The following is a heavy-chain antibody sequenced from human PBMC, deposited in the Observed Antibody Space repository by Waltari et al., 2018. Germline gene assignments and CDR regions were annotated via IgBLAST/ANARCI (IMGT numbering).Heavy chain of an antibody. D-gene: IGHD6-13*01. CDR2: IYTSGST. Sequence: QVQLQESGPGLVKPSQTLSLTCTVPGGSISSGSYYWSWIRQPAGKGLEWIGRIYTSGSTNYNPSLKSRVTISVDTSKNQFSLKLSSVTAADTAVYYCARATAVYSSYGMDVWGQGTTVTVSS. CDR3: ARATAVYSSYGMDV. CDR1: GGSISSGSYY. J-gene: IGHJ6*02. V-gene: IGHV4-61*02.